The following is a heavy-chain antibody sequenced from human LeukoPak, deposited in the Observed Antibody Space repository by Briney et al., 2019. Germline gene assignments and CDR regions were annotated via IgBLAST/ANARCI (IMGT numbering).Heavy chain of an antibody. CDR3: ARGGSMVRGVIISPFFDY. Sequence: SETLSLTCAVYGGSFSGHYWSLIRQPPGKGLEWIEEINHSGSTKYNPSLKSRVTISIDTSKNQFSLKLSSVTAADTAVYYCARGGSMVRGVIISPFFDYWGQGSLVTVSS. D-gene: IGHD3-10*01. CDR1: GGSFSGHY. CDR2: INHSGST. V-gene: IGHV4-34*01. J-gene: IGHJ4*02.